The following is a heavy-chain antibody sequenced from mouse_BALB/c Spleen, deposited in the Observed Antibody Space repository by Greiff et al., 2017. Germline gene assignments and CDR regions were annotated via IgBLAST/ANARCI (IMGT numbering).Heavy chain of an antibody. J-gene: IGHJ4*01. Sequence: VQLQESGPELVKPGASVKLSCKASGYTFTSYYMYWVKQRPGQGLEWIGEINPSNGGTNFNEKFKSKATLTVDKSSSTAYMQLSSLTSEDSAVYYCTRWGSYAMDYWGQGTSVTVSS. V-gene: IGHV1S16*01. CDR2: INPSNGGT. CDR1: GYTFTSYY. D-gene: IGHD2-3*01. CDR3: TRWGSYAMDY.